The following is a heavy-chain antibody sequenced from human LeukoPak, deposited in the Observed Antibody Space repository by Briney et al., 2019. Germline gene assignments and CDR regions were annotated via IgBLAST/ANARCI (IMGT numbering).Heavy chain of an antibody. V-gene: IGHV1-69*05. J-gene: IGHJ4*02. CDR2: IIPIFGTA. D-gene: IGHD2-21*02. Sequence: APVTVSCKASGGTFSSYAFSWGRQAPWQGVGWVGRIIPIFGTANYAQKFQGRVTITTDESTSTAYMELSSLRSEDTAVYYCAAHIVVVTAIFDYWGQGTLVTVSS. CDR1: GGTFSSYA. CDR3: AAHIVVVTAIFDY.